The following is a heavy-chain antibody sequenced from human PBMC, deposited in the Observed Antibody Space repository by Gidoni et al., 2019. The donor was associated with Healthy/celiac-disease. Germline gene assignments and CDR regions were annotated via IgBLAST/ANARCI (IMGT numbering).Heavy chain of an antibody. CDR1: GFTFGDYA. CDR3: TRAGLDYGDISGYFDY. J-gene: IGHJ4*02. CDR2: IRSKAYGGTT. V-gene: IGHV3-49*05. D-gene: IGHD4-17*01. Sequence: EVQLVESGGGLVKPGRSLRLSCTASGFTFGDYAMSWFRQAPGKGLEWVGFIRSKAYGGTTEYAASVKGRFTISRDDSKSIAYLQMNSLKTEDTAVYYCTRAGLDYGDISGYFDYWGQGTLVTVSS.